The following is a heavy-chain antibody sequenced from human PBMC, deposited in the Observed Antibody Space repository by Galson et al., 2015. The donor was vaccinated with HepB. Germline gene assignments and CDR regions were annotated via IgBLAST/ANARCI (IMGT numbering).Heavy chain of an antibody. CDR2: ISSTSSYK. D-gene: IGHD1-26*01. CDR3: ARVAMSAGSGSYPDYFDY. Sequence: SLRLSCAASGFTFSRYSMNWVRQAPGKGLEWVSFISSTSSYKYYADSVKGRFTISRDNAKNSLYLQMNSLRAEDTAVYYCARVAMSAGSGSYPDYFDYWGQGTLVTVSS. CDR1: GFTFSRYS. J-gene: IGHJ4*02. V-gene: IGHV3-21*01.